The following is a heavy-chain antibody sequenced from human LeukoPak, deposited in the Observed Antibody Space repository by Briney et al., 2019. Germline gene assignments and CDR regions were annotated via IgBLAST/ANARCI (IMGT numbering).Heavy chain of an antibody. D-gene: IGHD2-2*01. V-gene: IGHV3-48*01. Sequence: GGSLRLSCAASGFTFSSYNMNWVRQAPGKGLEWVSSISYSSRARYYADSMKGRFTISRDNFKDLLYLQMDSLRAEDTAVYYCARAYCSSTSCFGWGQGTLVTVSS. CDR3: ARAYCSSTSCFG. CDR1: GFTFSSYN. J-gene: IGHJ4*02. CDR2: ISYSSRAR.